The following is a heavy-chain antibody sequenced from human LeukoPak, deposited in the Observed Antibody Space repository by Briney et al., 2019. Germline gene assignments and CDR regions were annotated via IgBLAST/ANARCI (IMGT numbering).Heavy chain of an antibody. CDR2: INPSGGGT. CDR3: ARDPGWKEFDY. CDR1: GYTFNSYY. V-gene: IGHV1-46*02. D-gene: IGHD1-1*01. Sequence: ASVKVSCKASGYTFNSYYMHWVRQAPGQGLEWMGIINPSGGGTSYAQKFQGRVTMTRDTSTSTVYMELSSLRSEDTAVYYCARDPGWKEFDYWGQGTLVTVSS. J-gene: IGHJ4*02.